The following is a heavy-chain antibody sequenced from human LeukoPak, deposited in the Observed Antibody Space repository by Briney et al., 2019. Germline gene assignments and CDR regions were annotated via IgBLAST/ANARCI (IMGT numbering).Heavy chain of an antibody. CDR2: IYHSGST. CDR3: ARGVPAAKDYFDY. Sequence: SETLSLTCAVSGGSISSGGYSWSWIRQPPGKGLEWIGYIYHSGSTYYNPSLKSRVTISVDRSKNQFSLKLSSVTAADTAVYYCARGVPAAKDYFDYWGQGTLVTVSS. D-gene: IGHD2-2*01. J-gene: IGHJ4*02. CDR1: GGSISSGGYS. V-gene: IGHV4-30-2*01.